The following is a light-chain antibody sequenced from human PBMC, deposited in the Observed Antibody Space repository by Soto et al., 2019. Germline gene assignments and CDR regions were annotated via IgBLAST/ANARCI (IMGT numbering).Light chain of an antibody. V-gene: IGKV1-27*01. Sequence: DIQMTQSPSSLSASVGDRVTITCRASQDISNYLACFQQTVPNVLIYAASTLQSGVPSRFSGCGSGTDFTLTITGLQPEDVATDYCQNYNSAPITFVQGTRLELK. J-gene: IGKJ5*01. CDR1: QDISNY. CDR2: AAS. CDR3: QNYNSAPIT.